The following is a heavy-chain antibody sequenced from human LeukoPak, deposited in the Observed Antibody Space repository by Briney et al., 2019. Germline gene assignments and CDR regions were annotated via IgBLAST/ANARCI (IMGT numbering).Heavy chain of an antibody. CDR3: ARDTDSGYDPSVSDY. J-gene: IGHJ4*02. CDR2: IKQDGSEK. CDR1: GFTFSSYW. D-gene: IGHD5-12*01. Sequence: GGSLRLSCAASGFTFSSYWMSWVRQAPGKGLEWVANIKQDGSEKYYVDSVKGQFTISRDNAKNSLYLQMNSLRAEDTAVYYCARDTDSGYDPSVSDYWGQGTLVTVSS. V-gene: IGHV3-7*03.